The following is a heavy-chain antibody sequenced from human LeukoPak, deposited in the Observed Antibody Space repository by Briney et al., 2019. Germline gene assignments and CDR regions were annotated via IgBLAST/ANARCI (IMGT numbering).Heavy chain of an antibody. Sequence: ASVKVSCKASGYTFTSYYMHWVRQAPGQGLEWMGIINPSGGSTSYAQKFQGRATMTRDTSTSTVYMELSSLRSEDTAVYYCAREGRIAVALDYWGQGTLVTVSS. CDR2: INPSGGST. D-gene: IGHD6-19*01. J-gene: IGHJ4*02. CDR1: GYTFTSYY. V-gene: IGHV1-46*01. CDR3: AREGRIAVALDY.